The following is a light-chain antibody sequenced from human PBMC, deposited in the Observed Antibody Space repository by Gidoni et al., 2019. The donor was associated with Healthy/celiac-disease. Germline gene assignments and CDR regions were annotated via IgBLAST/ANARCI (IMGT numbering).Light chain of an antibody. CDR2: LGS. CDR1: QSLLHSTGYNY. Sequence: DIVMTQPQLSLPVTPGEPASISCRSSQSLLHSTGYNYLDWYLQKPVQSPQLLIYLGSNRASGLPDRFSGSGSGTDFTLKISRVEAEYVGVYYCMQALQTSCSFGQGTKLEIK. CDR3: MQALQTSCS. J-gene: IGKJ2*04. V-gene: IGKV2-28*01.